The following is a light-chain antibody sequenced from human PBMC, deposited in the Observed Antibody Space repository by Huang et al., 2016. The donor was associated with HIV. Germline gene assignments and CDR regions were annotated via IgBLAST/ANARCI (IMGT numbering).Light chain of an antibody. CDR1: QTVSSN. Sequence: EIVMTQSPATLSVSPGERATLSCRASQTVSSNLAWYQQTPGQAPRLLIYAASTRAPDIPARFSGSGSGTEFTLTISSLQSEDFAVYYCQHYRVWPPVYTFGQGTKLEIK. CDR2: AAS. J-gene: IGKJ2*01. V-gene: IGKV3-15*01. CDR3: QHYRVWPPVYT.